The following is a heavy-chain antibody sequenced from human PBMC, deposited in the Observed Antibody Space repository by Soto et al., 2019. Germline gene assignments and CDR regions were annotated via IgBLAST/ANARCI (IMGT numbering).Heavy chain of an antibody. Sequence: EVQLVESGGGLVKPGGSLRLSCAASGFTFSSYSMNWVRQAPGKGLELVSSISSSSSYIYYADSVKGRFTISRDNAKNSLYLQMNSLRAEDTAVYYCARDRNGEGGYSYGYYFDYWGQGTLLTVSS. D-gene: IGHD5-18*01. CDR3: ARDRNGEGGYSYGYYFDY. CDR1: GFTFSSYS. V-gene: IGHV3-21*01. J-gene: IGHJ4*02. CDR2: ISSSSSYI.